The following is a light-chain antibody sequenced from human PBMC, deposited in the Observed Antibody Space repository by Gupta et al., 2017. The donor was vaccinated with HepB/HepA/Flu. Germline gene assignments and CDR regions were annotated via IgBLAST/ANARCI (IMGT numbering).Light chain of an antibody. Sequence: IQLTQSPSSLSASVGDRVTITCRASQGISNYLAWYQQKPGKVPKLLIYAASTLQSGVPSRFSGSGSGTDFTLTISSRQPEDVATYYCQKYNSAPIFTFGPGTKVDIK. CDR2: AAS. CDR1: QGISNY. V-gene: IGKV1-27*01. J-gene: IGKJ3*01. CDR3: QKYNSAPIFT.